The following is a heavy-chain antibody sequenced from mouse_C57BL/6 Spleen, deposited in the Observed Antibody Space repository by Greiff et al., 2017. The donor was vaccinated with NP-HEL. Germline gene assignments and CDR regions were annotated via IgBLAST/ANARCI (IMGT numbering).Heavy chain of an antibody. D-gene: IGHD1-1*01. J-gene: IGHJ2*01. Sequence: EVKLMESGGGLVKPGGSLKLSCAASGFTFSDYGMHWVRQAPEKGLEWVAYISSGSSTIYYADTVKGRFTISRDNAKNTLFLQMTSLRSEDTAMYYCARPYGYGSSYYFDYWGQGTTLTVSS. CDR1: GFTFSDYG. CDR2: ISSGSSTI. V-gene: IGHV5-17*01. CDR3: ARPYGYGSSYYFDY.